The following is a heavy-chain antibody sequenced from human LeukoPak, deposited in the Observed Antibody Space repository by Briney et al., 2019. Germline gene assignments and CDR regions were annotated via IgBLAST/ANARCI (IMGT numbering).Heavy chain of an antibody. CDR3: ARDRRDRGDYSY. CDR1: GFSFSTYS. D-gene: IGHD4-17*01. J-gene: IGHJ4*02. CDR2: ISDTGATK. Sequence: PGGSLRLSCAASGFSFSTYSMSWVRQAPGKGLEWVSVISDTGATKFYADSVKGRFTISRDNSKNTLYLQMNSLRAEDTAVYYCARDRRDRGDYSYWGQGTLVTVSS. V-gene: IGHV3-23*01.